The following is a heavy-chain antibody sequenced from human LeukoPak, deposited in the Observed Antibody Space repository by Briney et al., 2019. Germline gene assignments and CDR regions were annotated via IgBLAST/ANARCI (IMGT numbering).Heavy chain of an antibody. D-gene: IGHD5-24*01. V-gene: IGHV1-2*06. CDR1: GYTITGYY. Sequence: GASVKVSCKASGYTITGYYMHWVRQAPGQGLEWMGRINPNTGDTNSARKFQGRVTMTRDTSISTAYMELSSLRSEDTAVYYCARASFQRWLQLGGDWGQGTLVTVSS. CDR3: ARASFQRWLQLGGD. J-gene: IGHJ4*02. CDR2: INPNTGDT.